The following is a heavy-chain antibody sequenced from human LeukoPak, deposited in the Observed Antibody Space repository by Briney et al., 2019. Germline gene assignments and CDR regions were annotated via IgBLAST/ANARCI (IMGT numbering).Heavy chain of an antibody. CDR3: ARVYYGSGSYYNRHYYYYMDV. CDR2: IYHSGST. V-gene: IGHV4-38-2*02. D-gene: IGHD3-10*01. J-gene: IGHJ6*03. CDR1: GYSISSGYY. Sequence: SETLSLTCTVSGYSISSGYYWGWIRQPPGKGLEWIGSIYHSGSTYYNPSLKSRVTISVDTSKNQFSLKLSSVTAADTAVYYCARVYYGSGSYYNRHYYYYMDVWGKGTTVTVSS.